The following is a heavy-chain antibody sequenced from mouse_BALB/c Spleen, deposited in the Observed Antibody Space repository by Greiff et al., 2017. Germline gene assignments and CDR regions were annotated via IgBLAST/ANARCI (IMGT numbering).Heavy chain of an antibody. D-gene: IGHD4-1*01. V-gene: IGHV5-9-4*01. CDR3: ARDLTGDAY. J-gene: IGHJ3*01. CDR1: GFTFSSYA. CDR2: ISSGGSYT. Sequence: EVHLVESGGGLVKPGGSLKLSCAASGFTFSSYAMSWVRQSPEKRLEWVAEISSGGSYTYYPDTVTGRFTISRDNAKNTLYLEMSSLRSEDTAMYYCARDLTGDAYWGQGTLVTVSA.